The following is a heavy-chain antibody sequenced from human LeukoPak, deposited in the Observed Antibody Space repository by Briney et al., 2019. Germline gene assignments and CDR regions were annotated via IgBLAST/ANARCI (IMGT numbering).Heavy chain of an antibody. D-gene: IGHD3-16*01. V-gene: IGHV3-7*01. CDR2: IKHVGSEK. CDR3: ARALSHCLDY. Sequence: GGSLRLSCVVSGFNFSNYWMNWVRQAPGKGLEWVANIKHVGSEKYYVDSVKGRFSISRDNAKKSLYLQMNSLRAEDTAVYYCARALSHCLDYWGQGTLVTVSS. J-gene: IGHJ4*02. CDR1: GFNFSNYW.